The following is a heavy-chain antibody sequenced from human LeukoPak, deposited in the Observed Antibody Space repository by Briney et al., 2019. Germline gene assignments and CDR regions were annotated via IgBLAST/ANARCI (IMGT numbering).Heavy chain of an antibody. CDR3: ARDRYYDSSANFDY. CDR1: GFTFSNFW. V-gene: IGHV3-30-3*01. J-gene: IGHJ4*02. CDR2: ISYDGSNK. Sequence: GGSLRLSCAASGFTFSNFWMHWVRQAPGKGLEWVAVISYDGSNKYYADSVKGRFTISRDNSKNTLYLQMNSLRAEDTAVYYCARDRYYDSSANFDYWGQGTLVTVSS. D-gene: IGHD3-22*01.